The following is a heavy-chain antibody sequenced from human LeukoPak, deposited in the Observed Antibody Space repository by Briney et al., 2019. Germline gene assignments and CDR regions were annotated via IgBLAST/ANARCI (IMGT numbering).Heavy chain of an antibody. D-gene: IGHD3-10*01. J-gene: IGHJ5*02. CDR2: IYTSGST. CDR3: ARDGLYYYGSVNILGGNWFDP. CDR1: GGSISSYY. Sequence: SETLSLTCTVSGGSISSYYWSWIRQPAGKGLEWIGRIYTSGSTNYNPSLKSRVTMSVDTSKNQFSLKLSSVTAADTAVYYCARDGLYYYGSVNILGGNWFDPWGQGTLVTVSS. V-gene: IGHV4-4*07.